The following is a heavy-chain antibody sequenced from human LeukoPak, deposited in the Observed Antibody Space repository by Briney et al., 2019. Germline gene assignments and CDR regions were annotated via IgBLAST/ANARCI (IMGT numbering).Heavy chain of an antibody. J-gene: IGHJ3*01. Sequence: SETLCLTCTVSGGSISYSNSYWGWIRQPPGKGLEWIGSIYYSGTTYYNPSLKSRVTISVDTSKNQFSLKLSSVTAADTAVYYCVRPDDNSFDFWGQGTMVTVSS. CDR2: IYYSGTT. CDR1: GGSISYSNSY. V-gene: IGHV4-39*01. D-gene: IGHD3-9*01. CDR3: VRPDDNSFDF.